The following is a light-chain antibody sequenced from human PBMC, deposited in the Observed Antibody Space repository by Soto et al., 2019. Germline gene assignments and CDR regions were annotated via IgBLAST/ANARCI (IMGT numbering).Light chain of an antibody. J-gene: IGKJ2*01. CDR2: GAS. V-gene: IGKV3-20*01. CDR3: HQYGSSPYT. Sequence: EIVLTQSPGTLSLSPGERAPLSCRASQSVSRSYLAWYQQKPGQAPRLLIYGASSRATGIPDRFSGSGSGTDFALTISRLEAEDSAVYYWHQYGSSPYTVGEGPKMEIK. CDR1: QSVSRSY.